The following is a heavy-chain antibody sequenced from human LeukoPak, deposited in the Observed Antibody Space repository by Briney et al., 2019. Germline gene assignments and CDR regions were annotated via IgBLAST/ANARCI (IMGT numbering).Heavy chain of an antibody. CDR1: GGSFSGYY. V-gene: IGHV4-34*01. CDR3: ARAEGMGARDY. CDR2: INHSGST. D-gene: IGHD1-26*01. J-gene: IGHJ4*02. Sequence: PSETLSLTRAVYGGSFSGYYWSWIRQPPGKGLEWIGEINHSGSTNYNPSLKSRVTISVDTSKNQFSLKLSSVTAADTAVYYCARAEGMGARDYWGQGTLVTVSS.